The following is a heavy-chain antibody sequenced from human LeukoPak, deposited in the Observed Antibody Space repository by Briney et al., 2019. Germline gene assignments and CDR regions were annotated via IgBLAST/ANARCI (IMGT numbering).Heavy chain of an antibody. CDR1: GGSISSSNW. Sequence: SETLSLTCAVSGGSISSSNWWSWVRPPPGKGLEWIGEIYHSGSTNYNPSLKSRVTISVDKSKNQFSLKLSSVTAADTAVYYCAREVVERRVGMDVWGQGTTVTVSS. D-gene: IGHD2-15*01. J-gene: IGHJ6*02. CDR3: AREVVERRVGMDV. V-gene: IGHV4-4*02. CDR2: IYHSGST.